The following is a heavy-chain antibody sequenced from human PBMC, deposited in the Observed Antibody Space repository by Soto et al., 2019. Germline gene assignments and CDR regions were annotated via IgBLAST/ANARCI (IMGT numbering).Heavy chain of an antibody. CDR3: AREEAPGATATPLDH. D-gene: IGHD5-12*01. J-gene: IGHJ4*02. CDR1: GFTFSAYG. CDR2: IWYDGKNS. Sequence: QVQLVESGGGVVQPGRSLRLSCAASGFTFSAYGMHWVRQGPGKGLEWVAVIWYDGKNSYYADSVKGRFTISRDTSKNTLYLQMNSLSAEDTAMYYCAREEAPGATATPLDHWGQGTLVTVSS. V-gene: IGHV3-33*01.